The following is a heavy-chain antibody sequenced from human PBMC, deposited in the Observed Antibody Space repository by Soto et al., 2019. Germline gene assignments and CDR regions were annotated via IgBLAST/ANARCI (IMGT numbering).Heavy chain of an antibody. Sequence: GGSLRLSCAASGFTFSSYGMHWVRQAPGKGLEWVAVIWYDGSNKYYADSVKGRFTISRDNSKNTLYLQMNSLRAEDTAVYYCARAASLQWLVPFNYWGQGTLVTVSS. CDR1: GFTFSSYG. V-gene: IGHV3-33*01. CDR3: ARAASLQWLVPFNY. J-gene: IGHJ4*02. D-gene: IGHD6-19*01. CDR2: IWYDGSNK.